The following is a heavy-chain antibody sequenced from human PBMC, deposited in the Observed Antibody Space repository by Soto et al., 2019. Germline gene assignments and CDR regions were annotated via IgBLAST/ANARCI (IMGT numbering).Heavy chain of an antibody. CDR2: MNPNSGNT. V-gene: IGHV1-8*01. CDR1: GYTFTSYD. D-gene: IGHD2-2*01. Sequence: ASVKVSCKASGYTFTSYDINWVRQATGQGLEWMGWMNPNSGNTGYAQKFQGRVTMTRNTSISTAYMELSSLRSEDTAVYYCAREKDIVVVPAPMKYYYYYMAVWGKGTTVTVSS. J-gene: IGHJ6*03. CDR3: AREKDIVVVPAPMKYYYYYMAV.